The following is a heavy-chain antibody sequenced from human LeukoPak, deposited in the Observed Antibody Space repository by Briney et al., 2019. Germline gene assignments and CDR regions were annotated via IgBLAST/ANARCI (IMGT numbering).Heavy chain of an antibody. J-gene: IGHJ2*01. CDR2: ISSNGGST. Sequence: GGSLRLSCAASGFTFSGYAMHWVRQAPGRGLEYVSAISSNGGSTYYADSVKGRFTISRDNSKNTLYLQMGSLTVEDMAVYYCARVGGSGSYWYFDLWGRGTLVTVSS. V-gene: IGHV3-64*02. CDR3: ARVGGSGSYWYFDL. CDR1: GFTFSGYA. D-gene: IGHD3-16*01.